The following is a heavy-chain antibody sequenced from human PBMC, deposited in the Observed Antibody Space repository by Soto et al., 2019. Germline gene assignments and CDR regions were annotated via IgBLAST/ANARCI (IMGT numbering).Heavy chain of an antibody. D-gene: IGHD3-3*01. CDR2: IKQDGSEK. CDR1: GFTFSSYW. V-gene: IGHV3-7*01. CDR3: ARVVRFLEWLLWDYYYGMDV. J-gene: IGHJ6*02. Sequence: GGSLRLSCAASGFTFSSYWMSWVRQAPGKGLEWVANIKQDGSEKYYVDSVKGRFTISRDNAKNSLYLQMNSLRAEDTAVYYCARVVRFLEWLLWDYYYGMDVWGQGTTVTVSS.